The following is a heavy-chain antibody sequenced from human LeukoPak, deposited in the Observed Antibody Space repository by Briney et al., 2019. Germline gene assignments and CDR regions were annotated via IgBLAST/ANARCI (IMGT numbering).Heavy chain of an antibody. CDR3: ARSGAAADWFDP. V-gene: IGHV4-34*01. CDR2: INHSGST. D-gene: IGHD6-13*01. J-gene: IGHJ5*02. Sequence: SETLSLTCAVYGGSFSGYYWSWIRQPPGKGLEWIGEINHSGSTNYNPSLKSRVTISVDTSKNQFSLKLRSVTAADTAVYYCARSGAAADWFDPWGQGTLVTVSS. CDR1: GGSFSGYY.